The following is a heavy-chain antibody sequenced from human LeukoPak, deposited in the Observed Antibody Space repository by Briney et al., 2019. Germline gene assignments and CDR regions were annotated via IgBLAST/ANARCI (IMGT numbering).Heavy chain of an antibody. CDR2: MNPNSGNT. D-gene: IGHD1-26*01. CDR3: ARGQLSGSYEQAH. CDR1: GYTFTSYD. Sequence: ASVTVSCKASGYTFTSYDINWVRQAPGQGLEWMGWMNPNSGNTGYAQKFQGRVTMTRNTSISTAYMELNSLRSEDTAVYYCARGQLSGSYEQAHWGQGTLVTVSS. J-gene: IGHJ4*02. V-gene: IGHV1-8*01.